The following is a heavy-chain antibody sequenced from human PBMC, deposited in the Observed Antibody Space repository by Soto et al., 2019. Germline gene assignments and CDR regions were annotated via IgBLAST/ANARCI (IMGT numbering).Heavy chain of an antibody. V-gene: IGHV3-23*01. D-gene: IGHD3-22*01. CDR2: ISGSGGST. CDR1: GFTFSSYA. J-gene: IGHJ4*02. Sequence: LRLSCAASGFTFSSYAMSWVRQAPGKGLEWVSAISGSGGSTYYADSVKGRFTISRDNSKNTLYLQMNSLRAEDTAVYYCAKKLQTYYYDSSGYGYWGQGTLVTVSS. CDR3: AKKLQTYYYDSSGYGY.